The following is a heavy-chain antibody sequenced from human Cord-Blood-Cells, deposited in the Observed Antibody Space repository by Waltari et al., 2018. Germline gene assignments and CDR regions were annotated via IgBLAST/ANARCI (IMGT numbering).Heavy chain of an antibody. CDR1: GYTFTGYY. Sequence: QVQLVQSGAEVKKPGASVKVSCKASGYTFTGYYMHWVRQAPGQGLEWMGWINPNSGGTNDAQKFQGWVTMTRDTSISTAYMELSRLRSDDTAVYYCAATLSYGGDAFDIWGQGTMVTVSS. CDR2: INPNSGGT. D-gene: IGHD3-16*02. V-gene: IGHV1-2*04. CDR3: AATLSYGGDAFDI. J-gene: IGHJ3*02.